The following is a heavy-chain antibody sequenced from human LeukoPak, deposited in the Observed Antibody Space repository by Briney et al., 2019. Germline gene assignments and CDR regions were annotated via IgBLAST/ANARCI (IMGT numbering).Heavy chain of an antibody. D-gene: IGHD5-18*01. J-gene: IGHJ4*02. V-gene: IGHV4-39*01. CDR2: IYYSGST. CDR1: GGSISSSSYY. Sequence: SETLSLTCTVSGGSISSSSYYWGWIRQPPGKGLEWIGSIYYSGSTYYNPSLKSRVTISVDTSKNQFSLKLSSVTAADTAVYYCARTQYSYGYAIDYWGQGTLVTVSS. CDR3: ARTQYSYGYAIDY.